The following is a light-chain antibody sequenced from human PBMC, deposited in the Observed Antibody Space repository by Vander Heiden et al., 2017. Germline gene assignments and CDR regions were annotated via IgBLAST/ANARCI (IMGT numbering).Light chain of an antibody. J-gene: IGLJ2*01. CDR3: KVWDSNSDHLVV. CDR1: SIADKM. CDR2: DDT. V-gene: IGLV3-21*02. Sequence: SYVLAQAPSVSVAPGHTATITCWVNSIADKMVHWFQQTPAQAAVRVGYDDTARSSGIPDRFSGSNSGNTATLTITRVEAGDEADFYCKVWDSNSDHLVVFGGGTKLTVL.